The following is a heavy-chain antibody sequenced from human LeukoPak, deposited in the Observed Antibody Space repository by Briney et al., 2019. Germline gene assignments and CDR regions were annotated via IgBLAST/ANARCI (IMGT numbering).Heavy chain of an antibody. D-gene: IGHD3-22*01. CDR2: IYYSGST. CDR1: GGSISSSSYY. Sequence: PSETLSLTCTVSGGSISSSSYYWGWLRQPPGKGLEWIGSIYYSGSTYYNPSLKSRVTISVDTSKNQFSLKLSSVTAADTAVYYCARDHYDTSGYSNGMDVWGQGTTVTVSS. J-gene: IGHJ6*02. V-gene: IGHV4-39*02. CDR3: ARDHYDTSGYSNGMDV.